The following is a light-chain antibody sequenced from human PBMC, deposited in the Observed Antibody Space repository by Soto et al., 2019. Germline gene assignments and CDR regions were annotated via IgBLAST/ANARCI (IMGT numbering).Light chain of an antibody. CDR2: VAS. CDR1: QSISSY. Sequence: DIQMTQSPSSLSASVGDRVTITCRASQSISSYLNWYQQKPGKAPKVLIYVASSLQSGVPSRISGSGSGTDFTLTISSLQPEDFATYYCQQYSSYSPYTFGQGTKLEIK. CDR3: QQYSSYSPYT. V-gene: IGKV1-39*01. J-gene: IGKJ2*01.